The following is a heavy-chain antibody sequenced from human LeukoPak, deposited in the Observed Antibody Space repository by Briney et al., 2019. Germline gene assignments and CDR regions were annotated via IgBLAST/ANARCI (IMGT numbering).Heavy chain of an antibody. V-gene: IGHV1-69*04. D-gene: IGHD3-3*01. Sequence: ASVKVSCKASGGTFSSYAISWVRQAPGQGLEWMGRIIPILGIANYAQKFQGRVTITADKSTSTAYMELSSLRSEDTAVYYCAREPDQPKLYDFWSGYSNWFDPWGQGTLVTVSS. CDR3: AREPDQPKLYDFWSGYSNWFDP. J-gene: IGHJ5*02. CDR1: GGTFSSYA. CDR2: IIPILGIA.